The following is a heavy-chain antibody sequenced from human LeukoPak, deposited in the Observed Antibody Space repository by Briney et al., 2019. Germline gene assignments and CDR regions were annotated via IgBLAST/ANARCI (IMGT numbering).Heavy chain of an antibody. CDR2: IYYSGRT. J-gene: IGHJ5*02. D-gene: IGHD3-10*01. CDR3: AREKGTYYYGSGSYYNWFDP. CDR1: GGSISSYY. Sequence: PSETLSLTCTVSGGSISSYYWSWIRQPPGKGLEWIGYIYYSGRTNYNTSLKSRVTISVDTSKNQFSLKLSSVTAADTAVYYCAREKGTYYYGSGSYYNWFDPWGQGTPVSVSS. V-gene: IGHV4-59*01.